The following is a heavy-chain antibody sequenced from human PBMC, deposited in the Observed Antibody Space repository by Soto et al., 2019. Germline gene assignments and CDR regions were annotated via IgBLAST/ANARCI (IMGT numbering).Heavy chain of an antibody. J-gene: IGHJ6*02. CDR3: ARGYCSGGSCYGYYYYGMDV. Sequence: VQLVESGGGVVQPGRSLRLSCAASGFTFSSYDMHWVRQATGKGLEWVSAIGTAGDTYYPGSVKGRFTISRENAKNSLYLQMNSLRAGDTAVYYCARGYCSGGSCYGYYYYGMDVWGQGTTVTVSS. CDR1: GFTFSSYD. CDR2: IGTAGDT. V-gene: IGHV3-13*01. D-gene: IGHD2-15*01.